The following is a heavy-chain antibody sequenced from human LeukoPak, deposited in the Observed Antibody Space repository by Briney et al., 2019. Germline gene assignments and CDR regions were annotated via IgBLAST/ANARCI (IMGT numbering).Heavy chain of an antibody. CDR2: IYYSGST. CDR1: GGSISSYY. CDR3: ARVGYDPSLFD. J-gene: IGHJ4*02. V-gene: IGHV4-59*01. Sequence: SETLSLTCTVSGGSISSYYWSWIRQPPGKGLEWIGYIYYSGSTNYNPSLKSRVTISVDTSKNQFSLRLSSVTAADTAVYYCARVGYDPSLFDWGQGTLVTVSS. D-gene: IGHD5-12*01.